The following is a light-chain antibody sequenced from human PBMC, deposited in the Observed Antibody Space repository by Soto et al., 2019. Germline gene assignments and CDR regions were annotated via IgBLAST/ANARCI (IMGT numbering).Light chain of an antibody. CDR1: QSISNSY. J-gene: IGKJ5*01. V-gene: IGKV3-20*01. Sequence: EIVLTQSPGTLSLSPGERATLSCRASQSISNSYLAWYQQKPGQAPRLLIHGATIRATGIPDRLSGSGSGTDFTLTISRLEPEDFALYYCQQYGSSPGTFGQGTRLEIK. CDR2: GAT. CDR3: QQYGSSPGT.